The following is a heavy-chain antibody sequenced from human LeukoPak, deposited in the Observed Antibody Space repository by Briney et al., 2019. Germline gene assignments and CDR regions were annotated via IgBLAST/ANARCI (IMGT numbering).Heavy chain of an antibody. CDR2: IYYSGST. J-gene: IGHJ4*02. V-gene: IGHV4-59*08. D-gene: IGHD3/OR15-3a*01. CDR1: GGSISSYY. CDR3: AKDWLTGHYYFDY. Sequence: SETLSLTCTVSGGSISSYYWSWIRQPPGKGLEWIGYIYYSGSTNYNPSLKSRVTISVDTSKNQFSLKLSSVTAADTAIYYCAKDWLTGHYYFDYWGQGTLVTVSS.